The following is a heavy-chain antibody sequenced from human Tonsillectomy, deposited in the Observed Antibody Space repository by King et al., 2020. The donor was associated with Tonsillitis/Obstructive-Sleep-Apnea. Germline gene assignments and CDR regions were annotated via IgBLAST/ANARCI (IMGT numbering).Heavy chain of an antibody. V-gene: IGHV3-74*01. J-gene: IGHJ6*03. Sequence: VQLVESGGGLVQPGGSLRLSCAASGFTFSSYWMHWVRQAPGKGLVWVSRINSDGSSTSYADSVKGRFTISRDNAKNTLYLQMNSLRAEDTAVYYCAREDFGYYYYMDVWGKGTTDTVSS. CDR3: AREDFGYYYYMDV. D-gene: IGHD3-3*01. CDR2: INSDGSST. CDR1: GFTFSSYW.